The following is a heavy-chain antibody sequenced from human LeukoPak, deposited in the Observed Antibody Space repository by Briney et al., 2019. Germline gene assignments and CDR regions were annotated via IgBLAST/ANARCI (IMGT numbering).Heavy chain of an antibody. CDR1: GFTFSSYA. V-gene: IGHV3-30-3*01. Sequence: GGSLRLSCAASGFTFSSYAMHWVRQAPGKGLEWVAVISYDGSNKYYADSVKGRFTISRGNSKNTLYLQMNSLRAEDTAVYYCARPPPYGPHFDYWGQGTLVTVSS. CDR2: ISYDGSNK. J-gene: IGHJ4*02. D-gene: IGHD4-17*01. CDR3: ARPPPYGPHFDY.